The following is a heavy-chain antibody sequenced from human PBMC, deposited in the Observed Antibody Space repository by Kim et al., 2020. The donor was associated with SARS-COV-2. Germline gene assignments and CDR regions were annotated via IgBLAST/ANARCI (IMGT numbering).Heavy chain of an antibody. CDR1: GGSIRSYY. V-gene: IGHV4-59*01. D-gene: IGHD3-22*01. CDR2: IYYRGST. J-gene: IGHJ2*01. CDR3: AASDYYDSSGYYARGLGYFDL. Sequence: SETLSLTCTVSGGSIRSYYWSWIRQPPGKGPEWIGYIYYRGSTNYNPSLKSRVTISVDTSKNQFSLKLSSVSAADTAVYYCAASDYYDSSGYYARGLGYFDLWGRGTLVTVSS.